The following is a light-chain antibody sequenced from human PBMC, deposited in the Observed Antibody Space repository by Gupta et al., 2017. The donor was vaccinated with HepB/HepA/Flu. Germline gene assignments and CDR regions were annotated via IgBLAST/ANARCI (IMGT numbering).Light chain of an antibody. CDR3: SSYTRSSTL. Sequence: QSALTQPASVSGSPGQSIPISCTGTSSDVGGYNSVSWYQQHPGKAPKLMIYDVSNRPSEVSNRFSGSKSGNTASLTISGLQAEDEGDYYCSSYTRSSTLFGAGTKVTVL. V-gene: IGLV2-14*01. CDR2: DVS. CDR1: SSDVGGYNS. J-gene: IGLJ1*01.